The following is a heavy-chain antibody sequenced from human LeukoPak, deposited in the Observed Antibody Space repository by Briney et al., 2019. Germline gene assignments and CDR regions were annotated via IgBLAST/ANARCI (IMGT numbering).Heavy chain of an antibody. D-gene: IGHD4-23*01. CDR3: VRDADGGNSWFDT. CDR2: TSPTSSYM. J-gene: IGHJ5*02. CDR1: GFTFTDFY. Sequence: GGSLRLSCAASGFTFTDFYMKWVRQAPGKGLEWVSWTSPTSSYMYYADSVKGRFTISRDNAKNSLYLQMNSLRAEDTALYYCVRDADGGNSWFDTWGQGTLVTVSS. V-gene: IGHV3-21*04.